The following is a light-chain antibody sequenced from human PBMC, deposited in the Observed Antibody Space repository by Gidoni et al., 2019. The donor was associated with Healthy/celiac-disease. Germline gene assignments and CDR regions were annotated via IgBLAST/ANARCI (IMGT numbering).Light chain of an antibody. J-gene: IGLJ2*01. Sequence: SYELTQPPSASVSPGHTARITCYGDALPKQYAYWYQQKPGQAPVLVIYKDSDRPSGIPERFSGSSSGTTVTLTISGVQAEDEADYYCQSADSSGTYVVFGGGTKLTVL. CDR3: QSADSSGTYVV. CDR2: KDS. V-gene: IGLV3-25*02. CDR1: ALPKQY.